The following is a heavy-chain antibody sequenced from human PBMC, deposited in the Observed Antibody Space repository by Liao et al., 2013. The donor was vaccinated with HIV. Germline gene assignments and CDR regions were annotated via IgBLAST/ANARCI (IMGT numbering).Heavy chain of an antibody. Sequence: QVRLQESGPGLVKPSQTLSLTCTVSGDLIRRDNYYWTWIRQPAGTGLEWIGEINHSGSTNYNPSLKSRVTISVDTSKNQFSLKLSSVTAADTAVYYCARGHMGRVGATFRTPAGTKPYYYMDVWGKGTTVTVSS. V-gene: IGHV4-61*02. D-gene: IGHD1-26*01. J-gene: IGHJ6*03. CDR2: INHSGST. CDR1: GDLIRRDNYY. CDR3: ARGHMGRVGATFRTPAGTKPYYYMDV.